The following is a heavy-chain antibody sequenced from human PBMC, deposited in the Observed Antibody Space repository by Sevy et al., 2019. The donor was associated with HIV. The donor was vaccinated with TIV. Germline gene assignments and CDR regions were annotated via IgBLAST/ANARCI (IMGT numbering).Heavy chain of an antibody. Sequence: GGSLRLSCAASGFTVSRNSMNWVRQAPGKGLGWVSLIYSGGSTHYSDSVKGRFTISRDNSKNTLYLQMNSLRAEDTAVYYCARELESGLGYYYYGLDVWGQGTTVTVSS. CDR2: IYSGGST. V-gene: IGHV3-53*01. CDR1: GFTVSRNS. D-gene: IGHD1-1*01. J-gene: IGHJ6*02. CDR3: ARELESGLGYYYYGLDV.